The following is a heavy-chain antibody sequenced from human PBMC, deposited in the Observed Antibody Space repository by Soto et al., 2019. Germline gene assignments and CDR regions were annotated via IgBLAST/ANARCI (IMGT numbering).Heavy chain of an antibody. Sequence: SVKVSCKTSGYTFNTYGINWVRQAPGQGLELMGWISAYDGKTTYAEKFQGRVTLTTDTSTSTAYMELRSLRSEDTAVYYCARSSGGNFGIIIEGTNWFAPWGQGTLVTVSA. CDR1: GYTFNTYG. D-gene: IGHD1-26*01. CDR2: ISAYDGKT. V-gene: IGHV1-18*01. J-gene: IGHJ5*02. CDR3: ARSSGGNFGIIIEGTNWFAP.